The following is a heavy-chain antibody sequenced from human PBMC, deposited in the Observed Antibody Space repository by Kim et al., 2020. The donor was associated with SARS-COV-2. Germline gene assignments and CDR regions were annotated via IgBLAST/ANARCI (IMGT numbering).Heavy chain of an antibody. CDR2: INHSGST. D-gene: IGHD5-18*01. V-gene: IGHV4-34*01. CDR1: GGSFSGYY. CDR3: AREGRYSYGLLPLPNNWFDP. Sequence: SETLSLTCAVYGGSFSGYYWSWIRQPPGKGLEWIGEINHSGSTNYNPSLKSRVTISVDTSKNQFSLKLSSVTAADTAVYYCAREGRYSYGLLPLPNNWFDPWGQGTLVTVSS. J-gene: IGHJ5*02.